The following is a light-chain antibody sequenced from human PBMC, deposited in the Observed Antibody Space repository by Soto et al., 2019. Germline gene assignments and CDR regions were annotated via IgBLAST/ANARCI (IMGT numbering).Light chain of an antibody. V-gene: IGLV2-14*01. CDR3: SSYTSSSTYV. Sequence: QSVLTQPASVCGSPGQSITISCTGTSSDVGGYNYVSWYQQHPGKAPKLMIYDVSNRPSGVSNRFSGSKSGNTASLTISGLQAEDEADYYCSSYTSSSTYVFGTGT. CDR1: SSDVGGYNY. CDR2: DVS. J-gene: IGLJ1*01.